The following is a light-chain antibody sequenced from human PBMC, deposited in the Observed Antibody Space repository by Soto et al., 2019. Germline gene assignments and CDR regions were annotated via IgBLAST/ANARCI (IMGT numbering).Light chain of an antibody. CDR2: GSS. Sequence: QSVLTQPPSVSGAPGQRVTISCTGSSSNIGAGYDVHWYQQLPGRAPKLLIDGSSNRPSGVTDRISGSKSGPSAALAITGLRAEDEADYYCQSYDKNLSGGVFGGGTTLPL. CDR3: QSYDKNLSGGV. J-gene: IGLJ3*02. CDR1: SSNIGAGYD. V-gene: IGLV1-40*01.